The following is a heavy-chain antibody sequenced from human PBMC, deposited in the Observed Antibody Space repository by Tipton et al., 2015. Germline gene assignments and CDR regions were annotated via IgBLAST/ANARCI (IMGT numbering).Heavy chain of an antibody. D-gene: IGHD3-10*01. Sequence: TLSLTCAVYGGSFSGYFWSWIRQPPGKGLEWIGTVYYNGATQYNPSLNSRVSISVDTSKNQFSLRLNSVTATDTAVYYCARELRGNSDSGSGDYWGQGTLVTVSS. J-gene: IGHJ4*02. CDR2: VYYNGAT. CDR3: ARELRGNSDSGSGDY. V-gene: IGHV4-34*01. CDR1: GGSFSGYF.